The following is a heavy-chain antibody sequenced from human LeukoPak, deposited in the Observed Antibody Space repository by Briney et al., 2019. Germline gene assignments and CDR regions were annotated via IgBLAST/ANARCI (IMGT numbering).Heavy chain of an antibody. CDR3: ARVDYDFWSGYYYFDY. CDR2: INPNSGGT. V-gene: IGHV1-2*02. Sequence: GASVKVSCKASGYTFTGYYMHWVRQAPGQGLEWMGWINPNSGGTNYAQKFQGRVTMTRDTSISTAYMELSRLRSDDTAVYYCARVDYDFWSGYYYFDYWGQGTLVTVSS. J-gene: IGHJ4*02. D-gene: IGHD3-3*01. CDR1: GYTFTGYY.